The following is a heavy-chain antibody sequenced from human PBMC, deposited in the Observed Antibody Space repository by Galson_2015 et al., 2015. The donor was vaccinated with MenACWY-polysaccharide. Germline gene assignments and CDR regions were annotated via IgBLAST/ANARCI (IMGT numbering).Heavy chain of an antibody. CDR2: IYHSGST. J-gene: IGHJ4*01. D-gene: IGHD1-26*01. V-gene: IGHV4-38-2*01. Sequence: SETLSLTCAVSGYSISSGYYWGWIRQPPGKGLEWIGSIYHSGSTYYNPSLKIRVTISVDTSKNQFSVKLSAGTAADTAVYYCARVEKYSGSYYILHWGHGTLVTVSS. CDR3: ARVEKYSGSYYILH. CDR1: GYSISSGYY.